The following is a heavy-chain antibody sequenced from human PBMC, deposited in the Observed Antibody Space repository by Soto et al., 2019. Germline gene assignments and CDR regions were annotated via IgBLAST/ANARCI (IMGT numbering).Heavy chain of an antibody. CDR2: IYPGDSDT. Sequence: RGESLKISCKCSGYDFTNYWIGWVRQMPGKGLEWMGIIYPGDSDTRYSPSFQGQVTISADKSISSAYLHWSNLRASDTATYYCARTFGVGSPYYYYGMDVWGQGTTVTVSS. V-gene: IGHV5-51*01. CDR1: GYDFTNYW. D-gene: IGHD3-3*01. CDR3: ARTFGVGSPYYYYGMDV. J-gene: IGHJ6*02.